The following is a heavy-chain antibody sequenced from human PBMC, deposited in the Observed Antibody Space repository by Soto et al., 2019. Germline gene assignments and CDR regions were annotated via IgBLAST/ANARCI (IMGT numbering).Heavy chain of an antibody. CDR2: IYYSGST. Sequence: PSETLSLTCTVSGRSISSGGYYWSWIRQHPGKGLEWIGYIYYSGSTNYNPSLKSRVTISVDTSKNQFSLELSSVTAADTAVYYCARGPGTLEYRLLGRYYYGVDVWGQGTTVTVSS. CDR3: ARGPGTLEYRLLGRYYYGVDV. J-gene: IGHJ6*02. D-gene: IGHD2-2*01. V-gene: IGHV4-61*08. CDR1: GRSISSGGYY.